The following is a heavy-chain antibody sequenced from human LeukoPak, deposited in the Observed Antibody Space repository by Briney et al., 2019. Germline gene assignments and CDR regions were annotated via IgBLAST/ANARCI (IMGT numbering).Heavy chain of an antibody. Sequence: GESLKISCQGSGYSFTSYWIGWVRQLPGKGLEWMGIIYPGDSDTRYSPSFQGQVTISADKSISTAYLQWSSLKASGTAMYYCASYSNYANYFDYWGQGTLVTDSS. CDR3: ASYSNYANYFDY. D-gene: IGHD4-11*01. CDR2: IYPGDSDT. V-gene: IGHV5-51*01. J-gene: IGHJ4*02. CDR1: GYSFTSYW.